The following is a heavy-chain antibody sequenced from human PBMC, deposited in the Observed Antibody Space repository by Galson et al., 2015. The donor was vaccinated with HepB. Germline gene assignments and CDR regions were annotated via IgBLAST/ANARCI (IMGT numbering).Heavy chain of an antibody. CDR1: GFTFSSYA. CDR2: FSGVDNT. V-gene: IGHV3-23*01. Sequence: SLRLSCAASGFTFSSYAMSWVRQAPGKGLEWVSTFSGVDNTYYADSVKGRFTISRDNSENTLYLQMNSLRAEDTAVYYCAKASGSTSWGPSDYWGQGTLVTVSS. D-gene: IGHD6-13*01. J-gene: IGHJ4*02. CDR3: AKASGSTSWGPSDY.